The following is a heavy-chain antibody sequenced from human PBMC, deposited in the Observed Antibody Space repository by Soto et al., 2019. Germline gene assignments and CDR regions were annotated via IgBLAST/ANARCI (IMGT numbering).Heavy chain of an antibody. J-gene: IGHJ6*02. D-gene: IGHD3-10*01. V-gene: IGHV1-3*01. CDR1: GYTFTSYA. CDR2: INAGNGNT. CDR3: ARDQYYYGSGSYYNVYYYYGMDV. Sequence: ASVKVSCKASGYTFTSYAMHWVRQAPGQRLEWMGWINAGNGNTKYSQKFQGRITITRDTSASTAYMELSSLRSEDTAVYFCARDQYYYGSGSYYNVYYYYGMDVWGQGTTVTVSS.